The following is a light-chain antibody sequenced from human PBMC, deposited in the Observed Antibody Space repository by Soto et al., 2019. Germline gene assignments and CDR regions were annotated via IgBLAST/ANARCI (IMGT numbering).Light chain of an antibody. CDR1: QSVLYSSNNKNY. Sequence: DIVMTQSPDSLAVSLGERATINCKSSQSVLYSSNNKNYLAWYQQKPGQPPKLLISWASTRESGVPDRFSGRGSESDFTLTISTLQAEDVAVYYCQQYYSTPQTFGQGTKVEIK. CDR2: WAS. J-gene: IGKJ1*01. V-gene: IGKV4-1*01. CDR3: QQYYSTPQT.